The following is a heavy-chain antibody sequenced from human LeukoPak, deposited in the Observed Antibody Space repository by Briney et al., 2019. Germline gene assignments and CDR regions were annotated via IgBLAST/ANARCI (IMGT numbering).Heavy chain of an antibody. D-gene: IGHD3-10*01. CDR2: FNPSGGST. V-gene: IGHV1-46*01. CDR3: AREELGSGSYSPAPFDY. J-gene: IGHJ4*02. CDR1: GYTFTSYY. Sequence: ASVKVSCKASGYTFTSYYMHWVRQAPGQGLEWLGIFNPSGGSTSYAQKFQGRVTMTRDTSTSTIYMELSSLRSEDTAVYYCAREELGSGSYSPAPFDYWGQGTLVTVSS.